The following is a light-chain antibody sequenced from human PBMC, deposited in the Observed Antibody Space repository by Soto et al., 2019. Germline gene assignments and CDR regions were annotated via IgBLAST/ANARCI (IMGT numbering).Light chain of an antibody. CDR2: HVS. V-gene: IGKV3-15*01. Sequence: EIVMTQSPDTLSVSPGERATLSCRASQSVSSSLTWYQQKPGQAPRLLMYHVSTRATGVPARFSGSGSGTEFTLTISSLQSEDVAVYYCQQYDNWPRAGLIFGGGTKVEIK. CDR3: QQYDNWPRAGLI. J-gene: IGKJ4*01. CDR1: QSVSSS.